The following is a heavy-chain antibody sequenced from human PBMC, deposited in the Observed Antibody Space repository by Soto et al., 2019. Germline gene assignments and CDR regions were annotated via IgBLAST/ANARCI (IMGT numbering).Heavy chain of an antibody. CDR1: GGSISSDSYY. Sequence: ETLSLTCTVSGGSISSDSYYWGWIRQSPEKGLEWIASISYSGSTYYNPTLKSRLIISVDTSTSTVYMEVSSLSSEDTAVYNCARAPDRIFFESSAYDYWGQGSLVTVSS. CDR3: ARAPDRIFFESSAYDY. CDR2: ISYSGST. J-gene: IGHJ4*02. D-gene: IGHD3-22*01. V-gene: IGHV4-39*07.